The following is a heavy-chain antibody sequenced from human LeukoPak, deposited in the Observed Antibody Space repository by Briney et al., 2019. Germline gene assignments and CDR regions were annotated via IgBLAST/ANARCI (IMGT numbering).Heavy chain of an antibody. CDR3: ARKYYYDSSGYLDAFDI. CDR1: GFTFSSYA. V-gene: IGHV3-30*04. D-gene: IGHD3-22*01. J-gene: IGHJ3*02. CDR2: ISYDGSNK. Sequence: QPGRSLRLSCAASGFTFSSYAMHWVRQAPGKGLEWVAVISYDGSNKYYADSVKGRFTISRDNSKNTLYLQMNSLRAEDTAVYYCARKYYYDSSGYLDAFDIWGQGTMVTVSS.